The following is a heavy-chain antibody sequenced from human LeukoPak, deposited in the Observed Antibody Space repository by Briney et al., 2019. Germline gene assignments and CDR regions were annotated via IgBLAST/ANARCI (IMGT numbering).Heavy chain of an antibody. V-gene: IGHV3-30*04. J-gene: IGHJ6*02. CDR2: ISPDGSSE. CDR3: ARCIVVIPVVRGGGYYGMDV. CDR1: GFTFNIYS. Sequence: GGSLRLSCAASGFTFNIYSMHWVRQAPGKGLEWLAVISPDGSSENYADSVRGRFTISRDNAKKTLYLQLNSLRPEDTAVYYCARCIVVIPVVRGGGYYGMDVWGQGTTVTVSS. D-gene: IGHD2-2*01.